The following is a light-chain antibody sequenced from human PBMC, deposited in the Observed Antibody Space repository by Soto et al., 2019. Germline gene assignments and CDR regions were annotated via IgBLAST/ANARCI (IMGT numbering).Light chain of an antibody. V-gene: IGKV3-15*01. CDR1: QSVSSN. CDR3: QQYNNWPPWT. Sequence: EIVMTQSPATLSVSPGERATLSCRASQSVSSNLAWYQQKPGQAPRLLIYGASTRAPGIPARFSGSGSGTDFTLTISSLQSADFAVYYCQQYNNWPPWTFGPGTKVDIK. J-gene: IGKJ3*01. CDR2: GAS.